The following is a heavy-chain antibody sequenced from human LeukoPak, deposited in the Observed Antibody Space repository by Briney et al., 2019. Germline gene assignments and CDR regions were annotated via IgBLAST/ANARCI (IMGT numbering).Heavy chain of an antibody. CDR1: GASINSNY. Sequence: SETLSLTCNVSGASINSNYWSWIRQPPGKGPEWIGYIYYTGTTNSGNTNYNPSLKSRVTMSIDTYKNQFSLKVTSLTAADTAVYYCARAGSIGSYYYFDYWGQGALVTVSS. CDR3: ARAGSIGSYYYFDY. J-gene: IGHJ4*02. CDR2: IYYTGTTNSGNT. D-gene: IGHD1-26*01. V-gene: IGHV4-59*01.